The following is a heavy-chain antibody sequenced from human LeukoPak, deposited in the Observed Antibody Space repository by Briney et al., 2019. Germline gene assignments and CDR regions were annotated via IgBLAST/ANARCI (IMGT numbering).Heavy chain of an antibody. V-gene: IGHV3-21*01. CDR2: ISSSSSYI. CDR1: GFTFSSYS. CDR3: ARTVYDRAYYYYYMDV. J-gene: IGHJ6*03. Sequence: GGSLRLSCAASGFTFSSYSMNWVRQAPGKGLEWVSSISSSSSYIYYADSVKGRFTIPRDNAKNSLYLQMNSLRAEDTAVYYCARTVYDRAYYYYYMDVWGKGTTVTVSS. D-gene: IGHD5/OR15-5a*01.